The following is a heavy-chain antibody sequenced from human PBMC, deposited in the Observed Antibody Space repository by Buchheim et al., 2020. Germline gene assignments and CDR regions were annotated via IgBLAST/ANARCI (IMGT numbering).Heavy chain of an antibody. CDR1: GFSFSNYG. D-gene: IGHD6-13*01. J-gene: IGHJ5*02. V-gene: IGHV3-30*18. Sequence: QVQLVESGGGVVQPGGSLRLSCGASGFSFSNYGIHWVRQAPGKGLEWVAAISYEGSNKFYGDAVKGGFTISGANSKNTLYLQMNSLKPEDTAVYYCAKEYMAADGTSRGHLYNWFDPWGQGTL. CDR2: ISYEGSNK. CDR3: AKEYMAADGTSRGHLYNWFDP.